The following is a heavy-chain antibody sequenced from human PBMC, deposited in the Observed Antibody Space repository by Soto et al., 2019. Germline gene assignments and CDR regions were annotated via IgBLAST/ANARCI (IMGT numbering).Heavy chain of an antibody. V-gene: IGHV1-69*02. Sequence: QVQLVQSGAEVKRPGSSVKVSCKASGDTFTFYSINWVRQAPGLGLEWMGRINPILSMSNYAQRFQGRVTRTADKSTSPAYMELSTLRSEDTDIYYCASSYGSGYRAFDYWCQGALVTVSS. CDR1: GDTFTFYS. CDR2: INPILSMS. J-gene: IGHJ4*02. D-gene: IGHD3-10*01. CDR3: ASSYGSGYRAFDY.